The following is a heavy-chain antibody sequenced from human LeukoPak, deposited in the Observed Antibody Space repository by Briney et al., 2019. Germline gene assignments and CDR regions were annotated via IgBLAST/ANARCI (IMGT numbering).Heavy chain of an antibody. CDR2: IYSGGST. CDR3: ARETGVYYFDY. V-gene: IGHV3-53*01. CDR1: GFTVSSNY. J-gene: IGHJ4*02. Sequence: GGSLRLSCAASGFTVSSNYMSWARQAPGKGLEWVSVIYSGGSTYYADSVKGRFTISRDNSKNTLYLQMNSLRAEDTAVYYCARETGVYYFDYWGQGTLVTGSS. D-gene: IGHD2-8*01.